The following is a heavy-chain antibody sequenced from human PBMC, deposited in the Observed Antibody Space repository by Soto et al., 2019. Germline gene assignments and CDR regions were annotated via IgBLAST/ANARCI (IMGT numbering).Heavy chain of an antibody. Sequence: LGESLKISCKGSGYNFTNYWIGWVRQMPGRGLEWMGIIYPGDSDTRYSPSFQGQVTISADKSISTAYLQWSSLKASDTAIYYCAQLSGGAGYYYYAMDVWGQGTTVTVS. CDR3: AQLSGGAGYYYYAMDV. CDR1: GYNFTNYW. D-gene: IGHD6-19*01. J-gene: IGHJ6*02. V-gene: IGHV5-51*01. CDR2: IYPGDSDT.